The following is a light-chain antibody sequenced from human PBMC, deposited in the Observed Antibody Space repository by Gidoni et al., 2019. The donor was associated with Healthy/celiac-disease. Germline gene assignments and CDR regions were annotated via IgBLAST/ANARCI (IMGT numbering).Light chain of an antibody. J-gene: IGKJ1*01. V-gene: IGKV1-5*01. CDR3: QQYNSYSPWT. Sequence: DIQMTQSPSTLAASVGDRVNSTCRASQSISSWLAWYQQKPGKAPKLLIYDASSLESGVPSRLSGSGSGTEFTLTISSLQPDDFATYYCQQYNSYSPWTFGQGTKVEIK. CDR2: DAS. CDR1: QSISSW.